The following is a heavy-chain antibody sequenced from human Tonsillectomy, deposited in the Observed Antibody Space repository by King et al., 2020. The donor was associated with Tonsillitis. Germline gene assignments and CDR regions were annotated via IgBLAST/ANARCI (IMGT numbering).Heavy chain of an antibody. CDR1: GDSIISSDHY. CDR3: ARYVSGRFDY. V-gene: IGHV4-39*01. Sequence: QLQESGPGVVQPSETLSLTCTVSGDSIISSDHYWAWIRQPPGKGLEWLGYMDYCVTVFSYPSLKSRITISGGTSENRFSLKLSSVTAADTAVYFCARYVSGRFDYWGQGALVTVSS. D-gene: IGHD1-26*01. CDR2: MDYCVTV. J-gene: IGHJ4*02.